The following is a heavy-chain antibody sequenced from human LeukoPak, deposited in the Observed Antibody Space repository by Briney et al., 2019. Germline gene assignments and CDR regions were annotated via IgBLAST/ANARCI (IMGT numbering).Heavy chain of an antibody. J-gene: IGHJ5*02. CDR1: GFTFSSYW. Sequence: GGSLRLSCAASGFTFSSYWMSWVRQAPGKGLEWVANIKQDGSEKYYVDSVKGRFTISRDNAKNSLYLQMNSLRAEDTAVYYCARDFVARSEYNWFDPWGQGTLVTVSS. CDR2: IKQDGSEK. V-gene: IGHV3-7*01. CDR3: ARDFVARSEYNWFDP. D-gene: IGHD3-3*01.